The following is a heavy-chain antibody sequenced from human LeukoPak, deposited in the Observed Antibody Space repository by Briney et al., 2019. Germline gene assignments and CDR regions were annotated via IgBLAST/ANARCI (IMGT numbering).Heavy chain of an antibody. CDR3: AGISSTDAFDI. Sequence: GGSLRLSCAASGFTFSSYSMNWVRQAPGKGLEWVSGISWDSGSIGYADSVKGRFTISRDNAKNSLYLQMNSLRGGDTALYYCAGISSTDAFDIWGQGTMVTVSS. D-gene: IGHD2/OR15-2a*01. CDR2: ISWDSGSI. J-gene: IGHJ3*02. V-gene: IGHV3-9*01. CDR1: GFTFSSYS.